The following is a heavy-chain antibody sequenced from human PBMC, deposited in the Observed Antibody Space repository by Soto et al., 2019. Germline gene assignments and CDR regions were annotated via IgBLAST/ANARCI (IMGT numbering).Heavy chain of an antibody. V-gene: IGHV1-8*01. CDR2: MNPNSGNT. D-gene: IGHD1-26*01. CDR3: ARGLSGSALYYLDY. J-gene: IGHJ4*02. CDR1: GYTFTSYD. Sequence: VASVKVSCKASGYTFTSYDINWVRQATGQGHEWMGWMNPNSGNTGYAQKFQGRVTMTRNTSISTAYMELSSLRSEDTAVYYCARGLSGSALYYLDYWGQRTLVTVSS.